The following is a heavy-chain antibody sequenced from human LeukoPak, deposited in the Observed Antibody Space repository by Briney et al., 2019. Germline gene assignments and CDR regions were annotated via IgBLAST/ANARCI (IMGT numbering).Heavy chain of an antibody. Sequence: SETLSLTCTVSGGSISSSSYYWGWIRQPPGKGLEWIGSIYYSGSTYYNPSLKSRVTISVDTSKNQFSLKLSSVTAADTAVYYCARLRTIFGVVILYYLDYWGQGTLVTVSS. D-gene: IGHD3-3*01. CDR3: ARLRTIFGVVILYYLDY. CDR1: GGSISSSSYY. V-gene: IGHV4-39*01. J-gene: IGHJ4*02. CDR2: IYYSGST.